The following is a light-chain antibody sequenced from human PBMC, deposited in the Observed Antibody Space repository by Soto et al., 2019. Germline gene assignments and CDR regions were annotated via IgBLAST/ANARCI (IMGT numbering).Light chain of an antibody. CDR3: CSYAGSSTNYV. V-gene: IGLV2-23*01. Sequence: QSALTQPASVSGSPGQSITISCTGTSSDVGSYNLVSWYQQHPGTAPKLMIYEGSKRPSGVSNRFSGSKSGNTASLTISGLQAEDEADYYGCSYAGSSTNYVFGTGTKLTVL. CDR2: EGS. J-gene: IGLJ1*01. CDR1: SSDVGSYNL.